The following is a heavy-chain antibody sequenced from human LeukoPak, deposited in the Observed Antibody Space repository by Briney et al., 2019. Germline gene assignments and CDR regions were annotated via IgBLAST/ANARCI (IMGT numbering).Heavy chain of an antibody. Sequence: SVKVSCKASGGTFSSYAISWVRQAPGQGLEWMGGIIPIFGTANYAQKFQGRVTITTDESTSTAYMELSSLRSEDTAVYYCARDRGSGSYYISDYYYMDVWGKGTTVTVSS. D-gene: IGHD3-10*01. V-gene: IGHV1-69*05. CDR3: ARDRGSGSYYISDYYYMDV. CDR1: GGTFSSYA. CDR2: IIPIFGTA. J-gene: IGHJ6*03.